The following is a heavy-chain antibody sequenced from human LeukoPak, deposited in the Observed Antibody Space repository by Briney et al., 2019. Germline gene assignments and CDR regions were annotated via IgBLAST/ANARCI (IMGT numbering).Heavy chain of an antibody. CDR3: ARDQYDTWSRRGNFDS. CDR1: GFTFGKYW. Sequence: LSGGSLRLSCAASGFTFGKYWMSWVRQAPGKGLEWVANIKLDGSEKNYVDSVKGRFTISRDNTKNSLYLQMNSLRVEDTAVFYCARDQYDTWSRRGNFDSWGQGTLVIVSS. CDR2: IKLDGSEK. D-gene: IGHD3-3*01. J-gene: IGHJ4*02. V-gene: IGHV3-7*03.